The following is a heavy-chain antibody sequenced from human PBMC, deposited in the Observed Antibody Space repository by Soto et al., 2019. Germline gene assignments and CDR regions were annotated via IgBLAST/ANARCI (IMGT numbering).Heavy chain of an antibody. D-gene: IGHD3-22*01. Sequence: VQLQESSPGLVKPSETLSLTCTVSGGSVSSGSYYWSWIRQPPGKGLEWIGYIYYSGSTNYNPSLKSRVTISVDTSKNQFSLKLSSVTAADTAVYYCARDNDSFDYWGQGTLVTVSS. CDR3: ARDNDSFDY. CDR2: IYYSGST. CDR1: GGSVSSGSYY. J-gene: IGHJ4*02. V-gene: IGHV4-61*01.